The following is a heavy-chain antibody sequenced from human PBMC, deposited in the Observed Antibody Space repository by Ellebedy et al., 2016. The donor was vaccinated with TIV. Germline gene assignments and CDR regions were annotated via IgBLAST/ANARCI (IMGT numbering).Heavy chain of an antibody. CDR1: GYTFTSYA. V-gene: IGHV1-3*01. Sequence: ASVKVSCXASGYTFTSYAMHWVRQAPGQRLEWMGWINAGNGNTKYSQKFQGRVTITRDTSASTAYMELSSLRSEDTAVYYCARRGGLRGYWFNPWGQGTLVTVSS. CDR3: ARRGGLRGYWFNP. CDR2: INAGNGNT. D-gene: IGHD5/OR15-5a*01. J-gene: IGHJ5*02.